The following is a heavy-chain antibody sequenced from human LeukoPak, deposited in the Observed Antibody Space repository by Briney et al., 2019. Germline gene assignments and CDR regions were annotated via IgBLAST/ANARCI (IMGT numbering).Heavy chain of an antibody. V-gene: IGHV1-2*02. D-gene: IGHD3-3*01. CDR3: ARVWTPMIFGVVTVPDY. Sequence: GASVKVSCKASGYTFTGYYMHWVRQAPGQGLEWMGWINPNSGGTNYAQKFQGRVTMTRDTSISTAYMELRSLRSDDTAVYYCARVWTPMIFGVVTVPDYWGQGTLVTVSS. J-gene: IGHJ4*02. CDR2: INPNSGGT. CDR1: GYTFTGYY.